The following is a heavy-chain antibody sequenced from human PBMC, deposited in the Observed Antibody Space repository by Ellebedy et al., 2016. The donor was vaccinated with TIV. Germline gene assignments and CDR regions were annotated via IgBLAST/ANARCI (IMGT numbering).Heavy chain of an antibody. CDR3: ATGQDFWSGYYDY. CDR1: GYTLTELS. CDR2: FDPEDGET. D-gene: IGHD3-3*01. Sequence: AASVEVSCKVSGYTLTELSMHWVRQAPGKGLEWMGGFDPEDGETIYAQKFQGRVTMTEDTSTDTAYMELSSLRSEDTAVYYCATGQDFWSGYYDYWGQGTLVTVSS. J-gene: IGHJ4*02. V-gene: IGHV1-24*01.